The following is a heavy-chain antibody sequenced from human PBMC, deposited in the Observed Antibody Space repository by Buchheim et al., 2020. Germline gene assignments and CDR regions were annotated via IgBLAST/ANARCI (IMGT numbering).Heavy chain of an antibody. Sequence: QVQLVDSGGGVVQPGRSLRLLCAASGFNFSNYAMNWVRQAPGKGLEWVAIISYDGSNTYYADSLKGRFPISRDNSKNTLYLQMNSLRTEDTAVYYCARNNWNDYWGQGTL. V-gene: IGHV3-30*04. CDR2: ISYDGSNT. D-gene: IGHD1-20*01. J-gene: IGHJ4*02. CDR1: GFNFSNYA. CDR3: ARNNWNDY.